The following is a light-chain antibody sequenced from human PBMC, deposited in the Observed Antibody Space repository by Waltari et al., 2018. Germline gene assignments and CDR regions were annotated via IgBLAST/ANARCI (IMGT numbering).Light chain of an antibody. V-gene: IGLV2-23*02. CDR2: EVT. Sequence: QSALTHPASVSGSPGQSITISCTGPSSDIGSYNFFSWYQHHPANAPKPLLYEVTKRPSGVSDRFSGSKSGNTASLTISGLQAEDDADYYCYSSAMSAFVVFGGGTKLTVL. CDR1: SSDIGSYNF. J-gene: IGLJ3*02. CDR3: YSSAMSAFVV.